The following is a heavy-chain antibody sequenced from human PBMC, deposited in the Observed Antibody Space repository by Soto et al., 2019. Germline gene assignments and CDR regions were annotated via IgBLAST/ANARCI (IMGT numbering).Heavy chain of an antibody. D-gene: IGHD4-17*01. Sequence: EVLLVDSGGGFVQPARSLRLSCAASGFTFYDYAMHWVRQARAKRPEWVSGINWNSGSGGYADSVKGRFTIPRYNANNLLSLQMHILNLAHTASYYCAKSTGDLEIMKTTVTAVCGALDIWGQGTRVTVSS. CDR1: GFTFYDYA. CDR2: INWNSGSG. V-gene: IGHV3-9*01. J-gene: IGHJ3*02. CDR3: AKSTGDLEIMKTTVTAVCGALDI.